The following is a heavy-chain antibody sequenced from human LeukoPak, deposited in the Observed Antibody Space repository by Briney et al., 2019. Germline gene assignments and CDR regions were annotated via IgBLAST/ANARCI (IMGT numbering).Heavy chain of an antibody. CDR2: IYHFGST. J-gene: IGHJ5*02. CDR3: ARDLRPPLWFGELLYSGWFDP. V-gene: IGHV4-39*07. Sequence: SETLSLTCTVSGGSISSSSYYWGWIRQPPGKGLEWIGSIYHFGSTYYNPSLKSRVTISVDTSKNQFSLKLSSVTAADTAVYYCARDLRPPLWFGELLYSGWFDPWGQGTLVTVSS. CDR1: GGSISSSSYY. D-gene: IGHD3-10*01.